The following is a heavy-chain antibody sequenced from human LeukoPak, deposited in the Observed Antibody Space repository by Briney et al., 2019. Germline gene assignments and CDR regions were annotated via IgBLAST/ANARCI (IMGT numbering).Heavy chain of an antibody. Sequence: SETLSLTCAVYGGSFSGYYWSWIRQPPGKGLEWIGEINHSGSTNYNPSLKSRVTISVDTSKNQFSLKLSSVTAAATAVYYCAREPGAADYWGQGTLVTVSS. D-gene: IGHD7-27*01. CDR3: AREPGAADY. CDR1: GGSFSGYY. J-gene: IGHJ4*02. CDR2: INHSGST. V-gene: IGHV4-34*01.